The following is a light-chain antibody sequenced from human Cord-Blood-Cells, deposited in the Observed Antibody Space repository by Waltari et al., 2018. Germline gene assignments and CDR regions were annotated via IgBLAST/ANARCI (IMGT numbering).Light chain of an antibody. CDR3: SSYAGGYV. V-gene: IGLV2-8*01. Sequence: QSALTQPPSASGSPGQSVTISCTGTSSDVSGYNYVSWYQQHPGKAPKLMIYEVSKRPSGVPDRFSGSKSGNTASLTVSGLQAEDEADYYCSSYAGGYVFGTGTKVTVL. J-gene: IGLJ1*01. CDR1: SSDVSGYNY. CDR2: EVS.